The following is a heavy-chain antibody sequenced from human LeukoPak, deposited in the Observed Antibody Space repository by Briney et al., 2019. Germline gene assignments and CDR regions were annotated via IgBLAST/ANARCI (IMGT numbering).Heavy chain of an antibody. Sequence: GGSLRLSCAASGFTVSSNYMSWVRQAPGKGLEWVSVIYSGGSTYYADSVKGRFTISRDNSKNTLYLQMNSLRAEDTAVYYCAIVSRGPHPYYYDSSGYMDYWGQGTLVTVSS. CDR3: AIVSRGPHPYYYDSSGYMDY. D-gene: IGHD3-22*01. CDR1: GFTVSSNY. J-gene: IGHJ4*02. CDR2: IYSGGST. V-gene: IGHV3-53*01.